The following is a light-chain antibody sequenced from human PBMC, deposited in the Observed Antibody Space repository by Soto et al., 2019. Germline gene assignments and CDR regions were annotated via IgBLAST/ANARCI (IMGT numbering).Light chain of an antibody. CDR1: QSISSY. CDR2: AAS. CDR3: QQSYSSPWT. J-gene: IGKJ1*01. Sequence: DIQMTQSPSTLSASVGDRVTITCRASQSISSYLNWYQQKPGKAPKLLIYAASSLQSGVPSRFSGSGSGTDFTLTISSLQPEDFATYVCQQSYSSPWTFGQGTKVDNK. V-gene: IGKV1-39*01.